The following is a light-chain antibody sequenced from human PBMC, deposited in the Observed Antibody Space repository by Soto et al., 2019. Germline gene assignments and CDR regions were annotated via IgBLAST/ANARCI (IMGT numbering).Light chain of an antibody. V-gene: IGKV1-5*03. J-gene: IGKJ2*01. CDR2: EAS. CDR3: QQYYSYPYT. CDR1: QSISRC. Sequence: DIQMTQSPSTLSASVGDSVTITCRASQSISRCLAWYQQKPGKAPKLLIYEASSLESGVPSSFSVSASGTEFSLTISSLQPDDFASYYCQQYYSYPYTFGQGTKLEIK.